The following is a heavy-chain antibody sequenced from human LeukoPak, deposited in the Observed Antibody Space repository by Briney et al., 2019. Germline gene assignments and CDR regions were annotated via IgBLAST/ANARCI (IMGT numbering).Heavy chain of an antibody. CDR2: IYWDNSE. Sequence: SGPTLVKPTQTLTLTCTFSGFSLSTTRVSVGWIRQPPGKALEWLAIIYWDNSEAYSPSLKSRLTITKDTSKNQVVLTMTNMDPVDTATYYCADRGVALPRGWFDSWGQGIPVTVSS. V-gene: IGHV2-5*02. CDR1: GFSLSTTRVS. D-gene: IGHD2-15*01. CDR3: ADRGVALPRGWFDS. J-gene: IGHJ5*01.